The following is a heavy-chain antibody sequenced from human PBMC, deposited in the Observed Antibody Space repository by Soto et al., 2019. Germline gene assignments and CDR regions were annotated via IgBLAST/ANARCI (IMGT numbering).Heavy chain of an antibody. CDR3: ARLAYSSGWYFDY. CDR2: IYYSGST. D-gene: IGHD6-19*01. CDR1: GGSISSSSYY. Sequence: SETLSLTCTVSGGSISSSSYYWGWIRQPPGKGLEWIGSIYYSGSTYYNPSLKSRVTISVDTSKNQFSLKLSSVTAADTAVYYCARLAYSSGWYFDYWGQGTLVTVSS. J-gene: IGHJ4*02. V-gene: IGHV4-39*01.